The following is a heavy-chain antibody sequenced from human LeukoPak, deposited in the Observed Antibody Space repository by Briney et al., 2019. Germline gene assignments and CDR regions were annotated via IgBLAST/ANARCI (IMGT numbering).Heavy chain of an antibody. CDR2: IYYIGST. Sequence: SETLSLACTVSGGSISGYFWSWIRQSPGKGLEWIGYIYYIGSTKYNPSLKSRVTISVDTSKNQFSLKVKSVTAADTAAYYCARLNQLERFDAFDIWGQGTMVTVSS. CDR1: GGSISGYF. J-gene: IGHJ3*02. V-gene: IGHV4-59*08. D-gene: IGHD1-1*01. CDR3: ARLNQLERFDAFDI.